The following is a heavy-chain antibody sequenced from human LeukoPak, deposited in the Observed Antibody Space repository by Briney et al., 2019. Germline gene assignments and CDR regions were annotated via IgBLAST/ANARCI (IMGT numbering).Heavy chain of an antibody. J-gene: IGHJ3*02. Sequence: GGSLRLSCAASGFTFSSYAMSWVRQGPGKGLEWVSAITGSGASTYYADSGKGLFTIFRDNSKNTMYLQMNSMRAEDTAIYSCEKGSQRWQQLSPSDAFDIWGQGTMVTVSS. D-gene: IGHD5-24*01. CDR3: EKGSQRWQQLSPSDAFDI. CDR2: ITGSGAST. CDR1: GFTFSSYA. V-gene: IGHV3-23*01.